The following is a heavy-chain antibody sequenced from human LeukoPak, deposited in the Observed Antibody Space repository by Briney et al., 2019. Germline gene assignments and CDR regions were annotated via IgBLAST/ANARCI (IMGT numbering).Heavy chain of an antibody. Sequence: GESLKISCKGSGYSFTYYWIGWVRQMPGKGLEWMGIIYPGDSDTRYRPSFQGQVTIPVDKSISTAYLQWSSLKAPDTAMYYCARQDGNSKYYFDYWGQGTLVTVSS. CDR3: ARQDGNSKYYFDY. V-gene: IGHV5-51*01. CDR2: IYPGDSDT. D-gene: IGHD1-1*01. CDR1: GYSFTYYW. J-gene: IGHJ4*02.